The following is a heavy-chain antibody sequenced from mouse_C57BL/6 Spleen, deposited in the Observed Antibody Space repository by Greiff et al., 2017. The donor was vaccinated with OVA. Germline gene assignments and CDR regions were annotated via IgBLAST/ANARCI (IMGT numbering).Heavy chain of an antibody. CDR1: GFSLTSYG. CDR2: IWSGGST. D-gene: IGHD4-1*01. CDR3: ATWDDFDD. V-gene: IGHV2-2*01. J-gene: IGHJ2*01. Sequence: QVQLQQSGPGLVQPSQSLSITCTVSGFSLTSYGVHWVRQSPGKGLEWLGVIWSGGSTDYNAAFISRLSISKDNSTSQVFFKMNSLQADDTAIYYCATWDDFDDWGQGTTLTVSS.